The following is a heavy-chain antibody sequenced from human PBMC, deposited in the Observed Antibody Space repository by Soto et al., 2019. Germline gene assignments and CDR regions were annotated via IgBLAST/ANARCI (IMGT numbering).Heavy chain of an antibody. V-gene: IGHV3-30-3*01. CDR2: ISYDGSNK. CDR1: GFTSSSYA. Sequence: PGGSLRLSCAASGFTSSSYAMHWVRQAPGKGLEWVAVISYDGSNKYYADSVKGRFTISRDNSKNTLYLQMNSLRAEDTAVYYCARDWRHSSSSGPFDYWGQGTLVTVSS. J-gene: IGHJ4*02. D-gene: IGHD6-6*01. CDR3: ARDWRHSSSSGPFDY.